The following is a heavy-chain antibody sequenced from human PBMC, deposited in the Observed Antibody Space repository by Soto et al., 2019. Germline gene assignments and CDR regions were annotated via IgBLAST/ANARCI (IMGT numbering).Heavy chain of an antibody. Sequence: QVHLVQSGAEVKKPGASVKVSCKGSGYGFTTYGITWVRQAPGQGLEWMAWISAHNGNTHYAQKLQGRVNVTRDTSTSTAYMELRSLRSDDTAVYYCARGRYGDYWGQGALVTVSS. CDR2: ISAHNGNT. CDR3: ARGRYGDY. D-gene: IGHD1-1*01. J-gene: IGHJ4*02. CDR1: GYGFTTYG. V-gene: IGHV1-18*01.